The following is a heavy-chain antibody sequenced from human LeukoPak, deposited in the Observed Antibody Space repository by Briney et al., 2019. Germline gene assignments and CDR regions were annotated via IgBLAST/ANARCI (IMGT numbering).Heavy chain of an antibody. J-gene: IGHJ5*02. V-gene: IGHV4-59*08. D-gene: IGHD5-18*01. CDR3: AGRYSYGQTWFDP. Sequence: SETLSLTCTVSGGSISSYYWSWIRQPPGKGLEWIGYIYYSGSTNYNPSLKSRVTISVDTSKNQFSLKLSSVTAADTAVYYCAGRYSYGQTWFDPWGQGTLVTVSS. CDR2: IYYSGST. CDR1: GGSISSYY.